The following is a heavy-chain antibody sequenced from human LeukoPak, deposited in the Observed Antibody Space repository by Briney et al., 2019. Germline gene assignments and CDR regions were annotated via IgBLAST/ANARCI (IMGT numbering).Heavy chain of an antibody. CDR3: ARVGIAARERAFDI. V-gene: IGHV3-74*01. J-gene: IGHJ3*02. D-gene: IGHD6-13*01. Sequence: GGSLRLSCAASGFTFSSYWMSWVRQAPGKGLVWVSRINSDGSSTSYADSVKGRFTISRDNAKNTLYLQMNSLRAEDTAVYYCARVGIAARERAFDIWGQGTMVTVSS. CDR2: INSDGSST. CDR1: GFTFSSYW.